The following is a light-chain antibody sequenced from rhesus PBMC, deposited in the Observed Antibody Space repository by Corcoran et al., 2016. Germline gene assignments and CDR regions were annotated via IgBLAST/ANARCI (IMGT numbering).Light chain of an antibody. CDR3: QVWDGRADHTI. Sequence: SYDLTQAPSVSVSPGQTARITCGGDNIGSEGVHWYQQKPPQAPVLVIYYDNERPSGIPERLSGSRSENTATLTISGVEAGDEAVDYCQVWDGRADHTIFGSGTRLTVL. J-gene: IGLJ1*01. V-gene: IGLV3-44*01. CDR1: NIGSEG. CDR2: YDN.